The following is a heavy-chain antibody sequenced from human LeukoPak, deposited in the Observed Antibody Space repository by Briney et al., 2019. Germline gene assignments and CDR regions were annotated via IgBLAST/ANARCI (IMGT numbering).Heavy chain of an antibody. V-gene: IGHV4-34*01. CDR3: ARARPVAGMLNGYFDY. CDR2: INHSGST. D-gene: IGHD6-19*01. CDR1: GGSFSDYY. J-gene: IGHJ4*02. Sequence: SETLSLTCAVYGGSFSDYYWSWIRQPPGKGLEWIGEINHSGSTNYNPSLKSRVTISVDTSKNQFSLKLSSVTAADTAVYYCARARPVAGMLNGYFDYWGQGTLVTVSS.